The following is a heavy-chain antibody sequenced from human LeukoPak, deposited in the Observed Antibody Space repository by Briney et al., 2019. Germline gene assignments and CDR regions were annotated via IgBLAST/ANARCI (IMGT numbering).Heavy chain of an antibody. J-gene: IGHJ3*02. CDR1: GFTFSSYA. CDR2: ISGSGGST. V-gene: IGHV3-23*01. CDR3: AKDPRKYYYDSSGCFLALDAFDI. Sequence: GGSLRFSCAASGFTFSSYAMSWVRQAPGKGLEWVSAISGSGGSTYYADSVKGRFTISRDNSKNTLYLQMNSLRAEDTAVYYCAKDPRKYYYDSSGCFLALDAFDIWGQGTMVTVSS. D-gene: IGHD3-22*01.